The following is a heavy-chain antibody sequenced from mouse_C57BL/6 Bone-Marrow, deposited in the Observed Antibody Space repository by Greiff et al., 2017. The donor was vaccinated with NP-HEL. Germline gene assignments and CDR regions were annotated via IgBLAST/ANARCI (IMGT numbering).Heavy chain of an antibody. J-gene: IGHJ4*01. Sequence: EVKVVESGGGLVQSGRSLRLSCATSGFTFSDFYMEWVRQAPGKGLEWIAASRNKANVYTTEYSASVKGRFIVSRDTSQSILYLQMNALRAEDTAIYYCARGSYDYERAMDYWGQGTSVTVSS. V-gene: IGHV7-1*01. D-gene: IGHD2-4*01. CDR2: SRNKANVYTT. CDR3: ARGSYDYERAMDY. CDR1: GFTFSDFY.